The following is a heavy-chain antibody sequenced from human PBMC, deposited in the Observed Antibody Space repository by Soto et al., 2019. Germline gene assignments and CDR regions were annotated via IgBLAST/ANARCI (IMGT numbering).Heavy chain of an antibody. J-gene: IGHJ4*02. CDR1: GGSISRSSDF. Sequence: SETLSLTCTVSGGSISRSSDFWGWIRQPPGKGLEWIGSIYYSGRTYYSPSLKSRVTISIDTSKNQFSLKLSSVTAADTAVYYCARQFRKWGSGYYPSRPACEGCDSWGQGTLVTVSS. CDR3: ARQFRKWGSGYYPSRPACEGCDS. D-gene: IGHD3-22*01. CDR2: IYYSGRT. V-gene: IGHV4-39*01.